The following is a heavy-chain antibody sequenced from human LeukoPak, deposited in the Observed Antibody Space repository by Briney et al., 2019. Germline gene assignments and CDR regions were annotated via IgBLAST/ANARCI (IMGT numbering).Heavy chain of an antibody. CDR1: GGSFSGYY. D-gene: IGHD2/OR15-2a*01. J-gene: IGHJ6*02. CDR2: INHSGST. CDR3: ATLSRPGYYYGMDV. V-gene: IGHV4-34*01. Sequence: SETLSLTCAVHGGSFSGYYWSWIRQPPGKGLEWIGEINHSGSTNYNPSLKSRVTISVNTSKNQFSLKLSSVTAADTAVYYCATLSRPGYYYGMDVWGQGTTVTVSS.